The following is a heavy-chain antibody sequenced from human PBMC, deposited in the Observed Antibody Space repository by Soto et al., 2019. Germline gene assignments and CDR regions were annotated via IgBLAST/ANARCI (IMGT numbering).Heavy chain of an antibody. CDR1: GFTFSIYT. Sequence: EVQLLESGGGLVQPAGSLRLSCAASGFTFSIYTMSWFRQAPGKGLEWVSSIYGNGRSTFYSASVKGRFTISRDNSGNTVYLQMSSLRAEYTAIYYCAKDFTPDSRWDIDYWGQGSLVTVSS. D-gene: IGHD1-26*01. V-gene: IGHV3-23*01. J-gene: IGHJ4*02. CDR3: AKDFTPDSRWDIDY. CDR2: IYGNGRST.